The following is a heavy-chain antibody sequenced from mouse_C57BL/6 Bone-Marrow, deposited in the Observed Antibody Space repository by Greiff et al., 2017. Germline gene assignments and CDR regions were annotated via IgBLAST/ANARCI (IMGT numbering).Heavy chain of an antibody. CDR2: ISGGGGNT. D-gene: IGHD1-1*01. CDR1: GFTFSSYT. Sequence: EVMLVESGGGLVKPGGSLKLSCAASGFTFSSYTMSWVRQTPEKRLEWVATISGGGGNTYYPDSVKGRFTISRDNAKNTLYLQMSSLRSEDTALYYCARYYYGSSDYAMDYWGQGTSVTVSS. CDR3: ARYYYGSSDYAMDY. V-gene: IGHV5-9*01. J-gene: IGHJ4*01.